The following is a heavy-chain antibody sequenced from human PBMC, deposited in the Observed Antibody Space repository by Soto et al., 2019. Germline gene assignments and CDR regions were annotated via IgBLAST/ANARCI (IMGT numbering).Heavy chain of an antibody. CDR2: ISTYNGDT. Sequence: ASVKVSCKASGYTFSTSGMSWLRQAPGQGLEWMGWISTYNGDTNDAPKFQDRVTMTSDTSTSTVYMELRSLRSDDTAVYYCAGAGAAPYSYSGMDVWANGPGSPSP. J-gene: IGHJ6*02. D-gene: IGHD2-15*01. V-gene: IGHV1-18*01. CDR3: AGAGAAPYSYSGMDV. CDR1: GYTFSTSG.